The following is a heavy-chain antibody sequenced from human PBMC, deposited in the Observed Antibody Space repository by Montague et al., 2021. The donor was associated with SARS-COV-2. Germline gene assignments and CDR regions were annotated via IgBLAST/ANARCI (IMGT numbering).Heavy chain of an antibody. CDR1: GFSLSTSGVG. D-gene: IGHD6-19*01. Sequence: PALVKPTQTLTLTCTFSGFSLSTSGVGVGWIRQPPGKALEWLALIYWDDDKRYSPSLRSRLTITKDTSKNQVVLTMTNMDPVDTATYYCAHSKSSGWYGDWFDPWGQGTLVTVSS. CDR2: IYWDDDK. J-gene: IGHJ5*02. V-gene: IGHV2-5*02. CDR3: AHSKSSGWYGDWFDP.